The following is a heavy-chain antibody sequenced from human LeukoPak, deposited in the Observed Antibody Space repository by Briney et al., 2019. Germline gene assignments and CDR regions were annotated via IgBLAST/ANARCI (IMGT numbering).Heavy chain of an antibody. CDR1: EFTFNKYW. J-gene: IGHJ5*02. D-gene: IGHD2-15*01. Sequence: GGSLRLSCAASEFTFNKYWMHWVRQAPGKGLVWVSRINGDGTRTDYVDSVKGRFTISRDNAKNTVNLQMNSLREEDTAVYYCVRETDCTGGSCYLSHWFDPWGQGTLVTVSS. V-gene: IGHV3-74*01. CDR2: INGDGTRT. CDR3: VRETDCTGGSCYLSHWFDP.